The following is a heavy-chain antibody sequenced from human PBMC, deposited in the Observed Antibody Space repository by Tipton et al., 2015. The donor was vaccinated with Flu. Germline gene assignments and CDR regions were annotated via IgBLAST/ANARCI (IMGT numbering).Heavy chain of an antibody. CDR1: GFTVSSKY. J-gene: IGHJ4*02. V-gene: IGHV3-53*01. CDR2: IFSDDKT. Sequence: QLVQSGGGLIQPGGSLRLSCAASGFTVSSKYISWVRQTPGEGLEWVAVIFSDDKTYYADSVKGRFTISRDNSKNILYLHMNSLRVDDAAVHYCARGPGFGGVIAREDWGQGTLGTVAS. CDR3: ARGPGFGGVIARED. D-gene: IGHD3-16*02.